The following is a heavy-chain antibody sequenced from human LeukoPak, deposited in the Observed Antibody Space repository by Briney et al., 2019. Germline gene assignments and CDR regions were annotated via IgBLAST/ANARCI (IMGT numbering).Heavy chain of an antibody. V-gene: IGHV4-34*01. CDR2: INHSGST. D-gene: IGHD5-12*01. J-gene: IGHJ6*02. CDR3: ARVVRGYSGYDWADYYYGMDV. Sequence: SETLSLTCAVYGGSLSGYYWSWIRQPPGKGLEWIGEINHSGSTNYNPSLKSRVTISVDTSKNQFSLKLSSVTAADTAVYYCARVVRGYSGYDWADYYYGMDVWGQGTTVTVSS. CDR1: GGSLSGYY.